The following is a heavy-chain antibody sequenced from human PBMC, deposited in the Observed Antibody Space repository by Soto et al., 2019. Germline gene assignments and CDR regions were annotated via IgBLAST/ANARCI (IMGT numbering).Heavy chain of an antibody. CDR2: IYYSGST. J-gene: IGHJ6*03. D-gene: IGHD3-10*01. CDR3: ARDGLGPLDRGGYYYYMDV. CDR1: GGSISSGGYY. V-gene: IGHV4-31*03. Sequence: SETLSLTCTVSGGSISSGGYYWSWIRQHPGKGLEWIGYIYYSGSTYYNPSLKSRVTISVDTSKNQFSLKLSSVTAADTAVYYCARDGLGPLDRGGYYYYMDVWGKGTTVTVSS.